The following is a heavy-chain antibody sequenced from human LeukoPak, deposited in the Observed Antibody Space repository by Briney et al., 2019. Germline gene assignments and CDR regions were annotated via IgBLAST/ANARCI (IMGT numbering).Heavy chain of an antibody. D-gene: IGHD6-13*01. J-gene: IGHJ4*02. CDR1: GFTFSSYG. CDR2: IWYDGSNK. Sequence: GGSLRLSCAASGFTFSSYGMHWVRQAPGKGLEWVAVIWYDGSNKYYADSVKGRFTISRDNSKNTLYLQMNSLRAEDTVVYYCARVRDSSSWYGGFDYWGQGTLVTVSP. CDR3: ARVRDSSSWYGGFDY. V-gene: IGHV3-33*01.